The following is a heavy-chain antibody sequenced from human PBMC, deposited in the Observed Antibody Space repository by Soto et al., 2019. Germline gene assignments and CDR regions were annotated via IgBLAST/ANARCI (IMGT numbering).Heavy chain of an antibody. Sequence: QVQLVESGGGVVQPGRSLRLSCAASGFTFSSYGMHWVRQAPGKGLEWVAVIWYDGSNKYYADSVKGRFTISRDNCKNPLYLQMNSLRAEDTAVYYCARGLGYCSGGSCYLDAFDIWGQGTMVTVSS. V-gene: IGHV3-33*01. CDR2: IWYDGSNK. CDR3: ARGLGYCSGGSCYLDAFDI. D-gene: IGHD2-15*01. J-gene: IGHJ3*02. CDR1: GFTFSSYG.